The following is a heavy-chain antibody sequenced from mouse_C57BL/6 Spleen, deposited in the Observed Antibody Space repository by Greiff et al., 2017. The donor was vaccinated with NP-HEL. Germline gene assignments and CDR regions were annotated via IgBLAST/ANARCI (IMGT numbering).Heavy chain of an antibody. CDR2: ISDGGSYT. CDR3: ARDPPLGPFAY. CDR1: GFTFSSYA. D-gene: IGHD4-1*01. Sequence: EVMLVESGGGLVKPGGSLKLSCAASGFTFSSYAMSWVRQTPEKRLEWVATISDGGSYTYYPDNVKGRFTISRDNAKNNLYLQMSHLKSEDTAMYYCARDPPLGPFAYWGQGTLVTVSA. V-gene: IGHV5-4*01. J-gene: IGHJ3*01.